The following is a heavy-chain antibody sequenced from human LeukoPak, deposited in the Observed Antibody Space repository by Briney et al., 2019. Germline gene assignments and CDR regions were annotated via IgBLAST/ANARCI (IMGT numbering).Heavy chain of an antibody. CDR1: GFTVSSNY. CDR2: IYSGGST. J-gene: IGHJ5*02. Sequence: GGSLRLSCAASGFTVSSNYMSWVRQAPGKGLEWVSVIYSGGSTYYADSVKGRFTISRDNSKNTLYLQMNSLRAEDTAVYYCAKYMVRGVIISRTGYNWFDPWGQGTLVTVSS. D-gene: IGHD3-10*01. CDR3: AKYMVRGVIISRTGYNWFDP. V-gene: IGHV3-53*01.